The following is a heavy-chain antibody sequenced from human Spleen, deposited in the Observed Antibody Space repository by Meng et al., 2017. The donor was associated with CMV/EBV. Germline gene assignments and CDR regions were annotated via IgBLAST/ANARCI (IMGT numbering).Heavy chain of an antibody. D-gene: IGHD2-2*01. CDR1: VFTFSSYW. J-gene: IGHJ4*02. CDR3: ARELGYCSSTSCPFDY. CDR2: IKQDGSEK. V-gene: IGHV3-7*01. Sequence: GGSLRLSCAASVFTFSSYWMSWVRQAPGKGLEWVANIKQDGSEKYYVDSVKGRFTISRDNAKNSLYLQMNSLRAEDTAVYYCARELGYCSSTSCPFDYWGQGTLVTVSS.